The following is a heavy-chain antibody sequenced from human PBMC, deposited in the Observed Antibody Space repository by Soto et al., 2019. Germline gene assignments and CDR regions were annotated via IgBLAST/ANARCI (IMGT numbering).Heavy chain of an antibody. J-gene: IGHJ6*02. CDR1: GYTFTDYW. CDR2: IDPSDSYT. Sequence: GESLKISCKGSGYTFTDYWVNWVRQMPGKGLEWMGRIDPSDSYTKYSPSFQGHVTISADKSISTAYLEWSSLEASDTAMYYCARARSITIFGVVGFEMDVWGQGTTVTVSS. V-gene: IGHV5-10-1*01. CDR3: ARARSITIFGVVGFEMDV. D-gene: IGHD3-3*01.